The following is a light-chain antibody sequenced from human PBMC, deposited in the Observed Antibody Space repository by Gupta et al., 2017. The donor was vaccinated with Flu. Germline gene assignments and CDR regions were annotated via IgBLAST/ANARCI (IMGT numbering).Light chain of an antibody. CDR2: AAS. CDR1: QGISSY. Sequence: DIQLTQSPSFLSASVADRVTITSRASQGISSYLAWYQQTPGKAPKLLIYAASTSQSGVPSRFSRSASGTEFTLTISILHPEDFTNYYFQRLNSYPYSFGQGTKLEIK. CDR3: QRLNSYPYS. J-gene: IGKJ2*03. V-gene: IGKV1-9*01.